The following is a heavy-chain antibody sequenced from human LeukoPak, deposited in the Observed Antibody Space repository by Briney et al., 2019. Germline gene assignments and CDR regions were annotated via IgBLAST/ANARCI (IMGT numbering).Heavy chain of an antibody. CDR2: IKSKTDGGTT. CDR3: TTPHPDTAMADFDY. Sequence: PGGSLRLSCAASGFTFSNAWMSWVRKAPGKGLGWVGRIKSKTDGGTTDYAAPVKGRFTISRDDSKNTLYLQMNSLKTEDTAVYYCTTPHPDTAMADFDYWGQGTLVTVSS. CDR1: GFTFSNAW. V-gene: IGHV3-15*01. D-gene: IGHD5-18*01. J-gene: IGHJ4*02.